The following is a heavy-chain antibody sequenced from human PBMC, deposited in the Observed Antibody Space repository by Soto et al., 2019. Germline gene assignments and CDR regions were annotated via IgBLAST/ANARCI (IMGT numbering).Heavy chain of an antibody. D-gene: IGHD3-10*01. CDR3: AKDQEGSGSHWLGYNYYGMDV. J-gene: IGHJ6*02. CDR1: GFTIVDYY. V-gene: IGHV3-11*01. Sequence: PWGSLRLSCEASGFTIVDYYMIFIRHSPCKWLEWVSYISSVGTTTYYADSVKGRFSISMDNAKNSLYLQMNSLRAEDTAVYFCAKDQEGSGSHWLGYNYYGMDVWGQGTTVTVSS. CDR2: ISSVGTTT.